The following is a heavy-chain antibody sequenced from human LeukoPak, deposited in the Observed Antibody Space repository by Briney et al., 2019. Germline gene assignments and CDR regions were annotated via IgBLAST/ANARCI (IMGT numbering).Heavy chain of an antibody. D-gene: IGHD2-8*02. CDR2: INTDGSDT. J-gene: IGHJ4*02. Sequence: PGGSLRLSCAASGFTFSVYWMHWVRRVPGKGLVWVSRINTDGSDTSYGDSVKGRFTVSRDNAKSTVYLQMNSLKTEDTAVYFCARDLTGTLFDSWGQGTLVTVSS. CDR3: ARDLTGTLFDS. V-gene: IGHV3-74*01. CDR1: GFTFSVYW.